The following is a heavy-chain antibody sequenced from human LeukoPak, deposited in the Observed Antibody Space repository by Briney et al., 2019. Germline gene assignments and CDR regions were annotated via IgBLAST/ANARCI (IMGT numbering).Heavy chain of an antibody. V-gene: IGHV1-2*02. Sequence: ASVKVSCKASGYTFTGYYMHWVRQAPGQGLEWMGWINPNSGGTNYAQKFQGRVTMTRDTSISTAYMELSRLRSDDTAVYYCARVGSSSASPGYDYWGQGTLVTVSS. CDR1: GYTFTGYY. D-gene: IGHD6-13*01. CDR2: INPNSGGT. CDR3: ARVGSSSASPGYDY. J-gene: IGHJ4*02.